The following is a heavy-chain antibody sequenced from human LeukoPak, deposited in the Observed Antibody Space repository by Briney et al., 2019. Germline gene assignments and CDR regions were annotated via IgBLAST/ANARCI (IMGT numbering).Heavy chain of an antibody. CDR2: IGASGEST. CDR3: AKDIQLST. V-gene: IGHV3-23*01. J-gene: IGHJ3*01. D-gene: IGHD5-24*01. Sequence: GGSLRLSCAASGFTSSVAATTWVRQAPGRGLEWVSLIGASGESTYYADSVKGRFTISRDNSKNTLSLQMNSLRVEDTAMYFCAKDIQLSTWGLGTMVTVSS. CDR1: GFTSSVAA.